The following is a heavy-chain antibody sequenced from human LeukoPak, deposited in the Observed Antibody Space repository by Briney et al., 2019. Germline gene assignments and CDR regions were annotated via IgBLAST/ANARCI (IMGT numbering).Heavy chain of an antibody. V-gene: IGHV1-46*01. CDR3: ETSQIEISSGWYADAFDI. J-gene: IGHJ3*02. Sequence: ASVKVSCKASGYTFTSYKMHWGRQAPGQGLEWMGIINPSGGSTSYAQKFQGRVTMTRDTSTSTVYMELSSLRSEDTAVYFCETSQIEISSGWYADAFDIWGQGTMVTVSS. D-gene: IGHD6-19*01. CDR2: INPSGGST. CDR1: GYTFTSYK.